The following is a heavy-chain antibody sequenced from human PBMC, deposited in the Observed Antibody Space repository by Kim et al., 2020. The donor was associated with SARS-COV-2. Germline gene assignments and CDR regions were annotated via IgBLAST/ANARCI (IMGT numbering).Heavy chain of an antibody. V-gene: IGHV1-18*04. J-gene: IGHJ4*02. CDR2: ISAYNGNT. CDR1: GYTFTSYG. Sequence: ASVKVSCKASGYTFTSYGISWVRQAPGQGLEWMGWISAYNGNTNYAQKLQGRVTMTTDTSTSTAYMELRSLRSDDTAVYYCARDPIAVATVHWFDYWGQGTLVTVSS. D-gene: IGHD6-19*01. CDR3: ARDPIAVATVHWFDY.